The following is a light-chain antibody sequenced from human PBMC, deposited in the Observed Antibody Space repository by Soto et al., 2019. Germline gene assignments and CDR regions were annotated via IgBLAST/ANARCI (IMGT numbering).Light chain of an antibody. CDR3: QSYDSSLSGYV. Sequence: QSVLTQPPSVSGAPGQRVTISCTGSSSNIGAGYDVHWYQHLPGTAPKLLIYGDNNRPSGVPDRISGSKSGTSASLAITGLLAEDEADYYCQSYDSSLSGYVFGTGTQLTVL. V-gene: IGLV1-40*01. CDR2: GDN. J-gene: IGLJ1*01. CDR1: SSNIGAGYD.